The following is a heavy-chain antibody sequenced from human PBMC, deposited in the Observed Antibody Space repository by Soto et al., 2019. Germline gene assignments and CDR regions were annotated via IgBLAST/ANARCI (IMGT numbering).Heavy chain of an antibody. V-gene: IGHV3-48*03. Sequence: PGGSLRLSCAASGFTFSSYEMNWVRQAPGKGLEWVSYISSSGSTIYYADSVKGRFTISRDNAKNSLYLQMNSLRAEDTAVYYCARDRKVRGVIITLRYGMDVWGQGTTVTVSS. CDR2: ISSSGSTI. J-gene: IGHJ6*02. CDR3: ARDRKVRGVIITLRYGMDV. CDR1: GFTFSSYE. D-gene: IGHD3-10*01.